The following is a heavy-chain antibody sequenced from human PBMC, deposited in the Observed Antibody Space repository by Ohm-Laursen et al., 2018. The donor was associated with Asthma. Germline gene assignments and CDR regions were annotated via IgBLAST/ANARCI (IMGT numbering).Heavy chain of an antibody. CDR2: ISYDGSNK. J-gene: IGHJ4*02. CDR1: GFTFSSYG. Sequence: SLRLSCSASGFTFSSYGMHWVRQAPGKGLEWVAVISYDGSNKYYADSVKGRFTISRDNSKNTMYLQMNSLRAEDTAVYYCAKVGYYYDSSGYYYFDYWGQGTLVTVSS. CDR3: AKVGYYYDSSGYYYFDY. D-gene: IGHD3-22*01. V-gene: IGHV3-30*18.